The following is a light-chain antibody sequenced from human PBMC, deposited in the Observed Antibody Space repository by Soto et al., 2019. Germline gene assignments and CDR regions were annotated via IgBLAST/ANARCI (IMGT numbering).Light chain of an antibody. V-gene: IGKV1-9*01. CDR3: QKVYSYPLI. CDR2: GAS. CDR1: QGVSSY. Sequence: DIQLTQSPSSLSASVGDRVTITCRASQGVSSYVNLYQQKPGKPPKLLIYGASTLQSWVPSRFGGGASGTECQLTITILQREYCANYYCQKVYSYPLIFGQRTRLDI. J-gene: IGKJ5*01.